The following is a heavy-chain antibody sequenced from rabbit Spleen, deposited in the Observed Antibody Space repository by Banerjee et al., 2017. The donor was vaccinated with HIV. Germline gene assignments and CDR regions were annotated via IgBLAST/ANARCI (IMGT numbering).Heavy chain of an antibody. CDR3: ARDLVGVIGWNFYL. Sequence: QEQLVESGGGLVQPEGSLTLTCKASGFSFGDRDVMCWVRQAPGKRLEWIACINAATAKPVYATWAKGRFTISRTSSTTVTLRMTSLTAADTATYFCARDLVGVIGWNFYLWGPGTLVTVS. D-gene: IGHD1-1*01. CDR2: INAATAKP. V-gene: IGHV1S45*01. J-gene: IGHJ4*01. CDR1: GFSFGDRDV.